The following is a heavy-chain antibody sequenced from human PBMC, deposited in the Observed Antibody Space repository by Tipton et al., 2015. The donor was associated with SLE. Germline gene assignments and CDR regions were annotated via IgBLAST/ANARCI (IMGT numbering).Heavy chain of an antibody. CDR2: IFYSGSS. J-gene: IGHJ5*02. CDR1: GGSISNNSYY. CDR3: ARQVTNRWHVVWFDP. V-gene: IGHV4-39*01. D-gene: IGHD2-15*01. Sequence: TLSLTCTVSGGSISNNSYYWSWIRQPAGKGLEWIGSIFYSGSSYYNPSLKSRVTIYVDTSKNQFSLKLSSVTAADTAVYYCARQVTNRWHVVWFDPWGQGTLVTVSS.